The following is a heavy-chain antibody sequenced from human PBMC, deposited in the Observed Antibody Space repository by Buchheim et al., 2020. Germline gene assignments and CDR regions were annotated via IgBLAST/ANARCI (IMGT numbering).Heavy chain of an antibody. Sequence: EVQLVESGGGLVQPGGSLRLSCAASGFTFSSYWMHWVRQAPGKGLVWVSRINSDGSSTSYADSVKGRFTISRDNAKNTLYLQMNSLRAEDTAVYYCARVVTMVRGVTLYYYYDMDVWGQGTT. V-gene: IGHV3-74*01. D-gene: IGHD3-10*01. CDR3: ARVVTMVRGVTLYYYYDMDV. CDR1: GFTFSSYW. CDR2: INSDGSST. J-gene: IGHJ6*02.